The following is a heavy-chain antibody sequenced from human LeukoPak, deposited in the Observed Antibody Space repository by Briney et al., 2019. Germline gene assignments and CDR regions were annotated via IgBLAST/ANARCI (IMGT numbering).Heavy chain of an antibody. D-gene: IGHD6-19*01. CDR2: IIPIFGTA. V-gene: IGHV1-69*13. J-gene: IGHJ4*02. CDR3: ARSLGEAGTFDY. CDR1: GSTFSSYA. Sequence: SVKVSCKASGSTFSSYAISWVRQAPGQGLEWMGGIIPIFGTANYAQKFQGRVTITADESTSIAYMELSSLRSEDTAVYYCARSLGEAGTFDYWGQGTLVTVSS.